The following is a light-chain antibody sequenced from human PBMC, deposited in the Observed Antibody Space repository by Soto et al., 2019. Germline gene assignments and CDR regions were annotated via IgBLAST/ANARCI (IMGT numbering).Light chain of an antibody. CDR3: QQSYTTPLT. J-gene: IGKJ4*01. Sequence: DIPMTQPPSSLSASVGDRVTITCRASQSISSYLNWYQQKPGKAPNLLIYAASTLQSGVPSRFSGSGSGTDFTLTIRSLQPEDFATYYCQQSYTTPLTFGGGTKVEIK. V-gene: IGKV1-39*01. CDR1: QSISSY. CDR2: AAS.